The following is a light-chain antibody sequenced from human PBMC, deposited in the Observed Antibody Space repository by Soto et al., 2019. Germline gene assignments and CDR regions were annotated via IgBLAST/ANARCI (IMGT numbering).Light chain of an antibody. CDR1: SSNSGGGND. CDR2: GDN. CDR3: HSYDSNLSGSV. V-gene: IGLV1-40*01. Sequence: QSVLTQPPSVSGAPGQRVTISCTGGSSNSGGGNDVHWYQQIPGKAPKLLIYGDNTRPSGVPDRFSGSKSGTSASLAITGLRTEDEADYYCHSYDSNLSGSVFGGGTKLTVL. J-gene: IGLJ3*02.